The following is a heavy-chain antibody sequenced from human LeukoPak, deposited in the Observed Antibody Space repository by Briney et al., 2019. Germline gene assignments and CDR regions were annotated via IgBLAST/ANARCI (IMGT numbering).Heavy chain of an antibody. CDR3: ARAERAGYSGPNAFDI. D-gene: IGHD5-12*01. CDR1: GYTFTGYY. CDR2: INPNSGGT. J-gene: IGHJ3*02. Sequence: ASVKVSCKASGYTFTGYYMHWVRQAPGQGLEWMGWINPNSGGTNYAQKFQGWVIMTRDTSISTAYMELSRLRSDDTAVYYCARAERAGYSGPNAFDIWGQGTMVTVSS. V-gene: IGHV1-2*04.